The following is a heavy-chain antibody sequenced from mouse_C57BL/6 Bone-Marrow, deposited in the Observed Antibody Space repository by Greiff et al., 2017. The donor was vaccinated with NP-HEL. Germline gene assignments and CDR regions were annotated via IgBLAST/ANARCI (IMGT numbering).Heavy chain of an antibody. CDR3: ASYSNFYYYAMDY. CDR1: GYTFTDYN. D-gene: IGHD2-5*01. J-gene: IGHJ4*01. V-gene: IGHV1-22*01. Sequence: EVQLQQSGPELVKPGASVKMSCKASGYTFTDYNMHWVKQSHGKSLEWIGYINPNNGGTSYNQKFKGKATLTVNKSSSTAYMELRSLTSEDSAVYYCASYSNFYYYAMDYWGQGISVTVSS. CDR2: INPNNGGT.